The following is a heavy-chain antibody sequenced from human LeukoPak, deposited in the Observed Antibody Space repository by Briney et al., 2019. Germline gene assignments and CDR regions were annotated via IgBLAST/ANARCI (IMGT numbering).Heavy chain of an antibody. Sequence: SETLSLTCTVSGGSISSYYWNWIRQPAGKGLEWVGRISGSGTTNYSPSLKSRITMSVDTSKNRFSLKLNSVTAADTAVYYCTRDTGSGAFDYWGQGALVTVSS. J-gene: IGHJ4*02. CDR2: ISGSGTT. V-gene: IGHV4-4*07. CDR1: GGSISSYY. D-gene: IGHD3-10*01. CDR3: TRDTGSGAFDY.